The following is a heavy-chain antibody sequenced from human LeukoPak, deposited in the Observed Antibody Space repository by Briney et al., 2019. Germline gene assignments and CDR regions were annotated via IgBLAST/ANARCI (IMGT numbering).Heavy chain of an antibody. CDR2: ISSKSGYI. D-gene: IGHD3/OR15-3a*01. CDR1: GFSFKDYA. J-gene: IGHJ4*02. V-gene: IGHV3-21*01. Sequence: GGSLRLSCAASGFSFKDYAMNWVRQAPGKRLEWVSSISSKSGYIHYADSVKGRFIISRDNAKNSLSLQMNSLRAEDTAVYYCARVRTAYYPDYWGQGTLVTVSS. CDR3: ARVRTAYYPDY.